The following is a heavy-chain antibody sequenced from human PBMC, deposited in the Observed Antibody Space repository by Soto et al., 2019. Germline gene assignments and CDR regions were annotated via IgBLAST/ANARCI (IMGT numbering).Heavy chain of an antibody. CDR2: IIPIFGTA. J-gene: IGHJ6*02. CDR1: GGSFSSYA. V-gene: IGHV1-69*13. Sequence: SVKVSCKASGGSFSSYAISWVRQAPEQGLEWMGGIIPIFGTANYAQKFQGRVTITADESTSTAYMELSSLRSEDTAVYYCARGREYYDFWSGYGLPPYYGMDVWGQGTTVTVSS. CDR3: ARGREYYDFWSGYGLPPYYGMDV. D-gene: IGHD3-3*01.